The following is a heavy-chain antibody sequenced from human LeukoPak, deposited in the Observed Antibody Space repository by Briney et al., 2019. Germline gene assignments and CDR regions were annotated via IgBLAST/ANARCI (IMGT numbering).Heavy chain of an antibody. CDR3: VREAAATLFDY. D-gene: IGHD1-26*01. Sequence: GRSLRLSCAASGFTFSSFTMNWVRQAPGKGLEWVAAISSSSRDIFYADSVKGRFSISRDNTQNSLSLRMNSLRAEDTAVYYCVREAAATLFDYWGQGTLVTVSS. V-gene: IGHV3-21*01. J-gene: IGHJ4*02. CDR1: GFTFSSFT. CDR2: ISSSSRDI.